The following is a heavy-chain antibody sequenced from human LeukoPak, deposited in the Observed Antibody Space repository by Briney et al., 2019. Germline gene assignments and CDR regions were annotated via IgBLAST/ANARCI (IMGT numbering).Heavy chain of an antibody. CDR1: GYTFTDYF. Sequence: ASVKVSCKASGYTFTDYFLHWVRQAPGQGPEWMGWIGPNNGVTNYAQRFQGKVTMTRDTSINTAYMEVSSLRSDDTAVYYCARDIRPRVESFDYWGQGTLVTVSS. CDR3: ARDIRPRVESFDY. D-gene: IGHD3-3*01. CDR2: IGPNNGVT. V-gene: IGHV1-2*02. J-gene: IGHJ4*02.